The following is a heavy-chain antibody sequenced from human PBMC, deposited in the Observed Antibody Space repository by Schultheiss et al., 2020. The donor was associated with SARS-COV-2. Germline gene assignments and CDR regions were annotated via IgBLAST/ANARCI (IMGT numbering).Heavy chain of an antibody. CDR2: IYHSGST. CDR3: ARAKGRVEPYSSGWFGAYYYYGLDV. CDR1: GGSISSSSYY. V-gene: IGHV4-39*07. J-gene: IGHJ6*02. Sequence: SETLSLTCTVSGGSISSSSYYWGWIRQPPGKGLEWIGSIYHSGSTNYNPSLKSPVTISVDTSKNQFSLKLSSVTAADTAVYYCARAKGRVEPYSSGWFGAYYYYGLDVWGQGSTVTVSS. D-gene: IGHD6-19*01.